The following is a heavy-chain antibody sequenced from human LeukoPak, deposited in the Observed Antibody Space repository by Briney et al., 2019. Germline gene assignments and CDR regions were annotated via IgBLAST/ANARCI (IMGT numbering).Heavy chain of an antibody. J-gene: IGHJ4*02. CDR2: IYPRDGST. CDR1: GYSFTSNY. Sequence: ASVTVSCKVSGYSFTSNYIHWVRQAPGQGLEWMGMIYPRDGSTSYAQRFQDRVTVTRDTSTSTVHMELSGLRSEDTAVYYCARDQEGFDYWGRGTLVTVSS. CDR3: ARDQEGFDY. V-gene: IGHV1-46*01.